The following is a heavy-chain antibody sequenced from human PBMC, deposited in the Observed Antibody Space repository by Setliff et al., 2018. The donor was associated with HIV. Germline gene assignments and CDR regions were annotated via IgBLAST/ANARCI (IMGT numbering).Heavy chain of an antibody. CDR2: IIPIFGTT. V-gene: IGHV1-69*13. D-gene: IGHD3-9*01. J-gene: IGHJ6*03. CDR1: GGRFSNYG. CDR3: ARAVVPTYYDVLTGYVYYMDV. Sequence: SVKVSCKASGGRFSNYGISWVRQAPGQGLEWMGGIIPIFGTTNYAQMFQGRVTMTADESTSIAYMELSSLRSEDTAVYYCARAVVPTYYDVLTGYVYYMDVWGKGTTVTVSS.